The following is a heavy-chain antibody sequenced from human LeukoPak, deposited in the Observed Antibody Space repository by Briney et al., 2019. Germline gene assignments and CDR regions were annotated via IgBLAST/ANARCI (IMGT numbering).Heavy chain of an antibody. D-gene: IGHD2-15*01. J-gene: IGHJ1*01. CDR2: INAGNGNT. Sequence: ASVKVSCKASGYTFTSYAMHWVRQAPGQRLEWMGWINAGNGNTKYSQKFQGRVTITRDTSASTAYMELSSLRSEDTAVYYCARARLGYCSGGSCEFQHWGQGTLVTVSS. V-gene: IGHV1-3*01. CDR1: GYTFTSYA. CDR3: ARARLGYCSGGSCEFQH.